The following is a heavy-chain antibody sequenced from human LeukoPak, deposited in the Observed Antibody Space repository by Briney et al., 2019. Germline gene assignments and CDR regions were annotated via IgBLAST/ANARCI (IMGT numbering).Heavy chain of an antibody. CDR2: ISSSSSTI. Sequence: GGSLRLSCAASGFTFSSYSMNWVRQAPGKGLEWVSYISSSSSTIYYADSVKGRFTISRDNAKNSLYLQMNSLRAEDTAVYYCARVLSAEVPRPFDYWGQGTLVTVSS. V-gene: IGHV3-48*01. D-gene: IGHD2-15*01. CDR1: GFTFSSYS. CDR3: ARVLSAEVPRPFDY. J-gene: IGHJ4*02.